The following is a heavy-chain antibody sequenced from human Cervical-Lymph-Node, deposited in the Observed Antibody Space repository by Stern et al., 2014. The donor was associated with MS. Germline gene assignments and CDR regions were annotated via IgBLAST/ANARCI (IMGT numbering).Heavy chain of an antibody. J-gene: IGHJ4*02. Sequence: VQLLESGPGLVKPSETLSLTCTVSGGSVSSGSYYWSWIRQPPGKGLEWIGYIYYSGSTNYNPSLKSRVTISVDTSKNQFSLKLSSVTAADTAVYYCARGGNFWSGYYDYWGQGTLVTVSS. V-gene: IGHV4-61*01. CDR3: ARGGNFWSGYYDY. CDR1: GGSVSSGSYY. CDR2: IYYSGST. D-gene: IGHD3-3*01.